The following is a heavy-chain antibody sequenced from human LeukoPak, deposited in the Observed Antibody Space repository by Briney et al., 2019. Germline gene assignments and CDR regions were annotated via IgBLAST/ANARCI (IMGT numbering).Heavy chain of an antibody. Sequence: PGGSLRLSCAASGFTFSNAWMSWVRQAPGKGLEWVGRIKSKTDGGTTDYAAPVKGRFTISRDDSKNTLYLQMNSLKTEDTAVYYCTTVHFPAHYYDSSGRYFDYWGQGTLVTVSS. D-gene: IGHD3-22*01. V-gene: IGHV3-15*01. CDR1: GFTFSNAW. CDR2: IKSKTDGGTT. J-gene: IGHJ4*02. CDR3: TTVHFPAHYYDSSGRYFDY.